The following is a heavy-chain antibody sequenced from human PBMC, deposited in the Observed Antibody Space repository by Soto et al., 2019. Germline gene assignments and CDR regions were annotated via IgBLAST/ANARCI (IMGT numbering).Heavy chain of an antibody. V-gene: IGHV4-59*08. CDR1: GGSIRSYY. J-gene: IGHJ6*03. CDR3: ARHGVVVPSAQYYYYMDV. Sequence: SETLSLTCTVSGGSIRSYYWSWIREPPGEGLEWIGYIYFTGSTNYNPSLKSRVAISVDTSKNQFSLKLTSVTAADTAVYYCARHGVVVPSAQYYYYMDVWGKGTTVTVSS. D-gene: IGHD2-2*01. CDR2: IYFTGST.